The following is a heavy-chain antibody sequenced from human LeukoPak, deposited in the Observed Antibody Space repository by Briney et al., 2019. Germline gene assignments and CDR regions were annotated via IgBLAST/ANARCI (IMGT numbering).Heavy chain of an antibody. Sequence: SVNVSFKASGGTFSSYAISWVRQAPGQGLEWMGGIIPIFGTANYAQKFQGRVTITADESTSTAYMELSSLRSEDTAVYYCARGGGRDGYNPFDYWGQGTLVTVSS. J-gene: IGHJ4*02. CDR2: IIPIFGTA. D-gene: IGHD5-24*01. CDR3: ARGGGRDGYNPFDY. V-gene: IGHV1-69*13. CDR1: GGTFSSYA.